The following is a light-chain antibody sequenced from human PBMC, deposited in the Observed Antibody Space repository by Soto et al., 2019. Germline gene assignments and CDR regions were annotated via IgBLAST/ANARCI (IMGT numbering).Light chain of an antibody. Sequence: DSSLTRSPYSLSVSLDERDTISCTSSQSVLDSSNKENYLAWYQKKPGQPPKLLISCASTRESGVPERFSGRGSGTDFPLTISSLQDEDVAVYYCQQHYGAPLNFGGGTQVDI. J-gene: IGKJ4*01. CDR3: QQHYGAPLN. CDR1: QSVLDSSNKENY. V-gene: IGKV4-1*01. CDR2: CAS.